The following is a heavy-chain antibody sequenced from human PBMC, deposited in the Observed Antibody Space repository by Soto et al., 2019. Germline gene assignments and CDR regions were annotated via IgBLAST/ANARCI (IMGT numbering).Heavy chain of an antibody. CDR1: GFIFADSA. Sequence: EVELVESGGDLVQPGGSLKLSCAASGFIFADSAFHWVRQASGKGLEWVGRIRGKADSYTTSYCSSVKGRFIISRDDSENTAYLQMNNLKTEDTALYYCTRAAETEATDDAFDVWGQGTMVTVSS. D-gene: IGHD6-25*01. CDR2: IRGKADSYTT. J-gene: IGHJ3*01. CDR3: TRAAETEATDDAFDV. V-gene: IGHV3-73*02.